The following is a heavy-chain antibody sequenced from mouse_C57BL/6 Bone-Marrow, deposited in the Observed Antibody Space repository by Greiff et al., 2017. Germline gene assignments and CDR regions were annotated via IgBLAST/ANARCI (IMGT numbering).Heavy chain of an antibody. CDR1: GFHIQYDY. CDR2: IDPENGDT. J-gene: IGHJ2*01. D-gene: IGHD1-1*01. V-gene: IGHV14-4*01. CDR3: TTPTVTYFDY. Sequence: VQLQQSGSELVRPGASVQLSFTSSGFHIQYDYMHWLKQRPEQGLEGIGWIDPENGDTEYASKFPGKATITADTSSNTAYLQLSSLTSEDTAVYYCTTPTVTYFDYWGQGTTLTVSS.